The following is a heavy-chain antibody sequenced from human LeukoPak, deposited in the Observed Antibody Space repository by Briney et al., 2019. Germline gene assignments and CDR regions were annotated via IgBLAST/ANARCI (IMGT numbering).Heavy chain of an antibody. D-gene: IGHD3-22*01. V-gene: IGHV3-23*01. Sequence: PGGSLRLSCAASGFTFSSYAMSWIRQAPGKGLEWVSAISGSGGSTYYADSVKGRFTISRDNSKNTLYLQMNSLRAEDTAVYYCAKKGYDSSGYDLDYWGQGTLVTVSS. CDR1: GFTFSSYA. J-gene: IGHJ4*02. CDR2: ISGSGGST. CDR3: AKKGYDSSGYDLDY.